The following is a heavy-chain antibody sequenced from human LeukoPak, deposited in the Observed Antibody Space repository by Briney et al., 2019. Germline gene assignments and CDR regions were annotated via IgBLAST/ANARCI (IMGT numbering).Heavy chain of an antibody. CDR1: GFTFSNYW. CDR2: IKEDGSEK. CDR3: ARQGDDY. Sequence: GGSLRLSCAASGFTFSNYWMSWVRQAPGKGLECVANIKEDGSEKYYVDSVKGRFTISRDNAKNSLYLQMNSLRAEDTAVYYCARQGDDYWGHGTLVTVSS. J-gene: IGHJ4*01. V-gene: IGHV3-7*01. D-gene: IGHD3-16*01.